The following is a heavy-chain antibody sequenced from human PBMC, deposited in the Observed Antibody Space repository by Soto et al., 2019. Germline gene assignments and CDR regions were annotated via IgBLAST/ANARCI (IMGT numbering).Heavy chain of an antibody. CDR1: GFTFSSYA. D-gene: IGHD4-17*01. J-gene: IGHJ4*02. Sequence: VGSLRLSCAASGFTFSSYAMSWVRQAPGKGLEWVSAISGSGGSTYYADSVKGRFTISRDNSKNTLYLQMNSLRAEDTAVYYCAKPPVSTVTTPFDYWGQGTLVTVSS. V-gene: IGHV3-23*01. CDR3: AKPPVSTVTTPFDY. CDR2: ISGSGGST.